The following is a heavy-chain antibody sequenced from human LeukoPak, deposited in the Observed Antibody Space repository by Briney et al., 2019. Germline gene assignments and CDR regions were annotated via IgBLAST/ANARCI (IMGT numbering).Heavy chain of an antibody. J-gene: IGHJ4*02. CDR2: IRTNDGAT. V-gene: IGHV1-18*01. Sequence: GASVKVSCKASGYTFTSDGISWVRQAPGQGLEWMGWIRTNDGATNYASKLQGRVTVTTDTSTSTAYMELSSLRSEDTAVYYCARDICGGDCYSNWGQGTLVTVSS. CDR3: ARDICGGDCYSN. CDR1: GYTFTSDG. D-gene: IGHD2-21*02.